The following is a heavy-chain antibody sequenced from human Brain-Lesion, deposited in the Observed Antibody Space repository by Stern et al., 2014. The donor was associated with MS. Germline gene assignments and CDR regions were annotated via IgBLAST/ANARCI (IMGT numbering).Heavy chain of an antibody. J-gene: IGHJ5*02. CDR3: AKDGPALVTNWFDP. V-gene: IGHV1-69*06. D-gene: IGHD5-18*01. CDR2: IIPIFGSP. CDR1: GGTFGTYP. Sequence: QMQLVQSGPEVKKPGSSVQVSCKASGGTFGTYPITWLRQPPGQRLEWMGLIIPIFGSPNYAQKFQGRVTITADRSTTTVYMKLSSLKSDDAAVYYCAKDGPALVTNWFDPWGRGTLVTVSS.